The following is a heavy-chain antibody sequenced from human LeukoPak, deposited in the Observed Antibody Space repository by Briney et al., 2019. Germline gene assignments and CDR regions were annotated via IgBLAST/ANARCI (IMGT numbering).Heavy chain of an antibody. V-gene: IGHV3-66*01. D-gene: IGHD6-19*01. CDR2: VYDGGST. CDR3: AGAAGYSSGWSPY. CDR1: GFTFTIFG. J-gene: IGHJ4*02. Sequence: GGSLRLSCAASGFTFTIFGLNWVRQAPGKGPEWVSVVYDGGSTSYADSVKGRFTISRDNSKNTLYLQMNSLRPEDTAVYYCAGAAGYSSGWSPYWGQGTLVTVSS.